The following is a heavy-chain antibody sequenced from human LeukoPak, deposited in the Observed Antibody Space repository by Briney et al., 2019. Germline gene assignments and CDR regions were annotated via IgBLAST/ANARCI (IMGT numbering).Heavy chain of an antibody. CDR1: GFTFSSYE. CDR3: ARVAVTMVRGVPSGDY. V-gene: IGHV3-48*03. D-gene: IGHD3-10*01. CDR2: ISSSGSTI. J-gene: IGHJ4*02. Sequence: GGSLRLSCAASGFTFSSYEMNWVRQAPGKGLEGVSYISSSGSTIYYADSVKGRFTISRDNAKNSLYLQMNSLRAEDTAVYYCARVAVTMVRGVPSGDYWGQGTLVTVSS.